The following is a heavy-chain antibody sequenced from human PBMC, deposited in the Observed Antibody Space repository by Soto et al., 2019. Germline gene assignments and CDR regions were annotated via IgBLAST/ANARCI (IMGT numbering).Heavy chain of an antibody. CDR1: GGSISSYY. CDR3: ARNRYCSSTSCYAFDY. Sequence: SETLSLTCTASGGSISSYYWSWIRQPPGKGLEWIGYIYYSGSTNYNPSLKSRVTISVDTSKNQFSLKLSSVTAADTAVYYCARNRYCSSTSCYAFDYWGQGTLVTVSS. J-gene: IGHJ4*02. V-gene: IGHV4-59*01. D-gene: IGHD2-2*01. CDR2: IYYSGST.